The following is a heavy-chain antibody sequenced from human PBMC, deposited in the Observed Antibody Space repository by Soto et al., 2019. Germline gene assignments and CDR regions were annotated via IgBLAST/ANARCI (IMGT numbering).Heavy chain of an antibody. CDR1: GFTVNNTA. J-gene: IGHJ3*02. CDR3: AKGVDCGADCHSYDTFDI. D-gene: IGHD2-21*02. Sequence: VGSLRLSGAASGFTVNNTAMTWVRQARGKGLEWVSAFSGRSKSTYYATSVKGRFTISKDNSKNTLYLQMNSLRAEDTALYYCAKGVDCGADCHSYDTFDIWGQGTVVTVSS. CDR2: FSGRSKST. V-gene: IGHV3-23*01.